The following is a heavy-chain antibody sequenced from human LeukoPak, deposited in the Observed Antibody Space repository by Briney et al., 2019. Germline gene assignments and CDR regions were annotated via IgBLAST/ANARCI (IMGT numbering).Heavy chain of an antibody. CDR2: IDYSGSP. CDR3: ARPLDCNYGGTAFDI. V-gene: IGHV4-39*01. D-gene: IGHD4-23*01. CDR1: GGSVSNSNYC. Sequence: PSETLSLTCTVSGGSVSNSNYCWGWIRHPPGKHLEWIGSIDYSGSPPYNPSLKSRVTISVDTSKNQFSLKLSSVTAADTAVYYCARPLDCNYGGTAFDIWGQGTMVTVSS. J-gene: IGHJ3*02.